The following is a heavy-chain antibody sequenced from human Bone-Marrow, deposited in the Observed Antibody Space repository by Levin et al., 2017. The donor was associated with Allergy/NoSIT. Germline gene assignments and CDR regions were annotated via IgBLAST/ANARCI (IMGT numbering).Heavy chain of an antibody. V-gene: IGHV4-4*07. CDR3: ARGYNTGWYFNY. CDR1: GVSMDNYY. J-gene: IGHJ4*02. CDR2: IYSSGST. D-gene: IGHD6-19*01. Sequence: SETLSLTCTVSGVSMDNYYWSWIRQPAGKGLEWIGRIYSSGSTNYNSSLKSRVTMSVDTSKNQFSLHLTSVTDADTAVYYCARGYNTGWYFNYWGQGILVTVSS.